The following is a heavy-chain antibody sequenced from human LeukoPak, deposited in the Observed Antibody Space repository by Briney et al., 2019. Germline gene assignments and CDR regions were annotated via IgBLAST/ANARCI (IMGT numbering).Heavy chain of an antibody. V-gene: IGHV3-74*01. CDR2: INTDGSTT. CDR3: AKESGYDVDLEY. J-gene: IGHJ4*02. Sequence: GGSLRLSCAGSGFTFSTYWMHWVRQAPGGELVWVSGINTDGSTTSYADSVKGRFTISRDNAKNTLYLQMSGLRAEDTAVYYCAKESGYDVDLEYWGQGALVTVSS. D-gene: IGHD5-12*01. CDR1: GFTFSTYW.